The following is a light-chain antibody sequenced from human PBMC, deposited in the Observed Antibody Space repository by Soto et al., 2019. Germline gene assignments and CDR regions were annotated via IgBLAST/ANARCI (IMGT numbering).Light chain of an antibody. J-gene: IGKJ1*01. Sequence: EIVLTQSPGTLSLSPGERATLSCRASQSVSSSFLAWYQQKPGQAPRLLIYGASSRAPGIPDRFSGSGSGTDFTLTISRLEPEDFAVYYCQEYGTSPWTFGKGTKVAIK. CDR1: QSVSSSF. CDR3: QEYGTSPWT. CDR2: GAS. V-gene: IGKV3-20*01.